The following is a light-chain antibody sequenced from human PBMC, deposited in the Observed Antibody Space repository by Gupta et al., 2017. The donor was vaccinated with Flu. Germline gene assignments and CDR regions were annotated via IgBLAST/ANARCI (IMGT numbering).Light chain of an antibody. J-gene: IGKJ3*01. CDR1: QSVLYSSNNKNY. CDR3: QQYYSTPLT. CDR2: WAS. Sequence: NCKSSQSVLYSSNNKNYLAWYQQKPGQPPKLLIQWASTRESGVPDRFSGSGSGTDFTLTISSLQAEDVAVYYCQQYYSTPLTFGPGTKVDIK. V-gene: IGKV4-1*01.